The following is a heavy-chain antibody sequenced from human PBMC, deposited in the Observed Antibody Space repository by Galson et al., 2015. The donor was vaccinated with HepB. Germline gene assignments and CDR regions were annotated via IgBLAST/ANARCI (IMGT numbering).Heavy chain of an antibody. CDR1: GFTFSSYS. CDR2: ISSSSSYI. V-gene: IGHV3-21*01. J-gene: IGHJ4*02. Sequence: SLRLPCAASGFTFSSYSMNWVRQAPGKGLEWVSSISSSSSYIYYADSVKGRFTISRDNSKNSLYLQMNSLRAEDTAVYYCARAGGRSSGYFDYWGQGTLVTASS. D-gene: IGHD6-19*01. CDR3: ARAGGRSSGYFDY.